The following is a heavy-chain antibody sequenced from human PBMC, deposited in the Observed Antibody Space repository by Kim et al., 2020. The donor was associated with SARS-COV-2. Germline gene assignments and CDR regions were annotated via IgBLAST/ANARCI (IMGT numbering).Heavy chain of an antibody. CDR2: IIPILGIA. CDR1: GGTFSSYA. Sequence: SVKVSCKASGGTFSSYAISWVRQAPGQGLEWMGRIIPILGIANYAQKFQGRVTITADKSTSTAYMELSSLRSEDTAVYYCARQVNPYFDWLLSSSGIWFDPWGQGTLVTVSS. J-gene: IGHJ5*02. D-gene: IGHD3-9*01. CDR3: ARQVNPYFDWLLSSSGIWFDP. V-gene: IGHV1-69*04.